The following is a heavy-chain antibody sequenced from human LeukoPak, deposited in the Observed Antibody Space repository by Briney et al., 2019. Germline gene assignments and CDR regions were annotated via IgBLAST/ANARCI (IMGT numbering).Heavy chain of an antibody. V-gene: IGHV3-23*01. Sequence: GGSLRLSCIASGFTFTHYAMTWVRQAPGKGLEWVSDISASGSTIHYADSVKGRFTISRDNSKNTLYLQMNSLRAEDTVVYYCAKSKGTGTIMFDYWGQGTLVTVSS. CDR2: ISASGSTI. CDR3: AKSKGTGTIMFDY. CDR1: GFTFTHYA. J-gene: IGHJ4*02. D-gene: IGHD1-1*01.